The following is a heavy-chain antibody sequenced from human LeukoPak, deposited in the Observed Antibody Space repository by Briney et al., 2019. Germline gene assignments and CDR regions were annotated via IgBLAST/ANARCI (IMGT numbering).Heavy chain of an antibody. CDR2: IYPGDSNT. V-gene: IGHV5-51*01. CDR1: GYSFTSYW. Sequence: GESLQISCKGSGYSFTSYWIGWVRQMPGKGLEWMALIYPGDSNTKYSPSFQGQVSVSVDKSTNTAYLQWSSLKASDTAMYYCARVTYAAGDYWGQGTLVTVSS. CDR3: ARVTYAAGDY. J-gene: IGHJ4*02. D-gene: IGHD2-21*02.